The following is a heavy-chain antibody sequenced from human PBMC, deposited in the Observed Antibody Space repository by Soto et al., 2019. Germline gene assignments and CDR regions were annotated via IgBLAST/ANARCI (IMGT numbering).Heavy chain of an antibody. Sequence: GESLKISCKGSGYSFTSYWISWVRQMPGKGLEWMGRIDPSDSYTNYSPSFQGHVTISADKSISTAYLQWSSLKASDTAMYYCARGYSSSYFQVHWGQGPLGTVSS. D-gene: IGHD6-6*01. CDR3: ARGYSSSYFQVH. CDR1: GYSFTSYW. V-gene: IGHV5-10-1*01. J-gene: IGHJ4*02. CDR2: IDPSDSYT.